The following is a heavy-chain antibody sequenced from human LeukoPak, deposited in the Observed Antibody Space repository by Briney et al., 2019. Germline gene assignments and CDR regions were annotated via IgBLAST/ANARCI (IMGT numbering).Heavy chain of an antibody. J-gene: IGHJ4*02. CDR2: ISGSGGST. D-gene: IGHD1-26*01. CDR3: ARGVVGATKRFDY. CDR1: GFTFSSYA. V-gene: IGHV3-23*01. Sequence: GGSLRLSCAASGFTFSSYAMSWVRQAPGKGLEWVSTISGSGGSTYYADSVKGRFTISRDNSKNTLYLQMNSLRAEDTAVYYCARGVVGATKRFDYWGQGTLVTVSS.